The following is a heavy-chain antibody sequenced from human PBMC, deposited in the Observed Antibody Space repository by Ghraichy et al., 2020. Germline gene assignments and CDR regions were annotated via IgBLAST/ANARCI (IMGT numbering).Heavy chain of an antibody. D-gene: IGHD3-22*01. CDR2: IYYTGST. CDR3: ARRGDYYDSSAYHYYFDY. Sequence: SETLSLTCTVSGDAINSGDHYWNWIRQLPGKGLEWIGYIYYTGSTHYNPSLRGRVTMSVDTPKNQFSLKLSSVAAADTAVYYCARRGDYYDSSAYHYYFDYWGQGTLVTVSS. J-gene: IGHJ4*02. V-gene: IGHV4-31*03. CDR1: GDAINSGDHY.